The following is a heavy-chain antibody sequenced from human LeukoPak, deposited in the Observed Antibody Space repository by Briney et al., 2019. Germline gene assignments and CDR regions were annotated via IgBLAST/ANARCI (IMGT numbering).Heavy chain of an antibody. CDR3: ARACSSTSCYGAFDI. D-gene: IGHD2-2*01. J-gene: IGHJ3*02. Sequence: PGGSLRLSCAASGFTFDDYGMSWVRQAPGKGLEWVSGINWNGGSTGYADSVKGRFTISRDNAKNSLYLQMNSLRAEDTAVYHCARACSSTSCYGAFDIWGQGTMVTVSS. CDR2: INWNGGST. V-gene: IGHV3-20*01. CDR1: GFTFDDYG.